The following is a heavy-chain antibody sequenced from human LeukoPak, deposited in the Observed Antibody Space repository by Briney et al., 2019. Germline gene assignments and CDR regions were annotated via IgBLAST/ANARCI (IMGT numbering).Heavy chain of an antibody. CDR2: TYYRSKWYN. CDR3: ARAITGTFYYYYYYMDV. Sequence: SQTLSLTCAISGDSVSSNSAAWNWIRQSPSRGLEWLGRTYYRSKWYNDYAVSVKSRITINPDTSKNQFSLQLNSVTPEDTAVYYCARAITGTFYYYYYYMDVWGKGTTVTVSS. CDR1: GDSVSSNSAA. J-gene: IGHJ6*03. V-gene: IGHV6-1*01. D-gene: IGHD1-7*01.